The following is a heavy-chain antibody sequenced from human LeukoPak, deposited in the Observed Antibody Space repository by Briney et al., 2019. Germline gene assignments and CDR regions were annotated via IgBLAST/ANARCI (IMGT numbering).Heavy chain of an antibody. CDR3: TRDSSSIFGGYYFDY. Sequence: GGSLRLSCTACGFTFGDYAVSWVRQAPGKGGVWVGFIRSKAYGGTTEYAASVKGRFTISRDDSKSIAYLQMNRLKTEDTAVYYRTRDSSSIFGGYYFDYWGQGTLVTVSS. CDR2: IRSKAYGGTT. D-gene: IGHD3-3*02. V-gene: IGHV3-49*04. J-gene: IGHJ4*02. CDR1: GFTFGDYA.